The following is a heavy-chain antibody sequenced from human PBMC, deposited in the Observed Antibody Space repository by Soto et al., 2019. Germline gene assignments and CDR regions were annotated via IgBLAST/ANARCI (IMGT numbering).Heavy chain of an antibody. Sequence: QVQLVQSGAEVKKPGASVKVSCKASGYTFTSYYMHWVRQAPGQGLEWMGIINPSGGSTSYAQKFQGRVTMTRDTSTSTVYMELSSLRSEDTAVYYCAKGKTLARYSHYFDYWGQGTLVTVSS. CDR1: GYTFTSYY. J-gene: IGHJ4*02. CDR2: INPSGGST. V-gene: IGHV1-46*01. CDR3: AKGKTLARYSHYFDY. D-gene: IGHD1-1*01.